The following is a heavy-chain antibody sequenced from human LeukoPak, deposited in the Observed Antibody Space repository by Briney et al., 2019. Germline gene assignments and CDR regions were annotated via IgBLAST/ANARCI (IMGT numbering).Heavy chain of an antibody. CDR2: IYYSGST. CDR1: GGSISSYY. V-gene: IGHV4-59*12. D-gene: IGHD4/OR15-4a*01. CDR3: AGSNTAGGDY. J-gene: IGHJ4*02. Sequence: SETLSLTCTVSGGSISSYYWSWIRQPPGKGLEWIGYIYYSGSTNYNPSLKSRVTISVDTSKNQFSLKLSSVTAADTAVYYCAGSNTAGGDYWGQGTLVTVSS.